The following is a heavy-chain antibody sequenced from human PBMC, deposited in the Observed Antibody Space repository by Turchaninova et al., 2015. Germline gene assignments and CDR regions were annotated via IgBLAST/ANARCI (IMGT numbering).Heavy chain of an antibody. D-gene: IGHD4/OR15-4a*01. V-gene: IGHV1-46*01. CDR3: AREANSVDY. J-gene: IGHJ4*02. CDR2: INPSDSTI. Sequence: QVQLVQSGSEVKRPGASVKVSCNASGYTFTSYLIHWVRQAPVQGLEWMGIINPSDSTINYAQKFQGRVTMTRDTSTSTVYMELSSLKSEDAAVYYCAREANSVDYWGQGTLVTVSS. CDR1: GYTFTSYL.